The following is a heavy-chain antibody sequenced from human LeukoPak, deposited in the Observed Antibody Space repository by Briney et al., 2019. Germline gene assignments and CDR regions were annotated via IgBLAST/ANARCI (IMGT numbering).Heavy chain of an antibody. CDR2: IRSRSITI. Sequence: GSLMLSCAASGFSFSNDYMIWVRHDPGRGLEWVAHIRSRSITISYADSVKGRFTISLDNAKNSLYLQMNSLRDEDTAGYYCAKDSAFAFDVWGQGTMVTVSS. CDR3: AKDSAFAFDV. CDR1: GFSFSNDY. V-gene: IGHV3-48*02. J-gene: IGHJ3*01.